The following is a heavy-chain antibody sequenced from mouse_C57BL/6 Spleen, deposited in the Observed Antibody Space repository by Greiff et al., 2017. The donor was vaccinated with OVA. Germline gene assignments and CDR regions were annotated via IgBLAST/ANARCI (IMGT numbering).Heavy chain of an antibody. V-gene: IGHV1-5*01. J-gene: IGHJ2*01. CDR2: IYPGNSDT. D-gene: IGHD2-4*01. Sequence: VQLQQSGTVLARPGASVKMSCKPSGYTFTSYWMHWVKQRPGQGLEWIGAIYPGNSDTSYNQKFKGKAKLTAVTSASTAYMELSSLTNEDSAVYYCTRGDYDVYFDYWGQGTTLTVSS. CDR3: TRGDYDVYFDY. CDR1: GYTFTSYW.